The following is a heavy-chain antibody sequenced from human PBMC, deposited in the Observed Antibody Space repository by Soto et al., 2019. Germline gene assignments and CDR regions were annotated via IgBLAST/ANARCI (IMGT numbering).Heavy chain of an antibody. CDR3: ATMYYHDPGWFDP. V-gene: IGHV4-39*01. J-gene: IGHJ5*02. CDR2: LYFSGST. Sequence: NPSETLSLTCSVSGGSISSSSYYWAWIRQPPGKGLEWIGSLYFSGSTYYNPSFKSRVTITVDTSKNQFSLKLSSVTAADTAVFYCATMYYHDPGWFDPWGQGALVTVSS. D-gene: IGHD3-22*01. CDR1: GGSISSSSYY.